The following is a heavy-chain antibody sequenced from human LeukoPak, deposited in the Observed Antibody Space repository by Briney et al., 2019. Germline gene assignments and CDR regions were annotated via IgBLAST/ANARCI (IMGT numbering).Heavy chain of an antibody. J-gene: IGHJ4*02. CDR1: GFTFSSYG. V-gene: IGHV3-30*18. D-gene: IGHD3-10*01. CDR3: AKDGYYYGSGPIRGGFDY. CDR2: ISYDGSNK. Sequence: GGSLRLSCAASGFTFSSYGMHWVRQAPGKGLEWVAVISYDGSNKCYADSVKGRFTISRDNSKNTLYLQMNSLRAEDTAVYYCAKDGYYYGSGPIRGGFDYWGQGTLVTVSS.